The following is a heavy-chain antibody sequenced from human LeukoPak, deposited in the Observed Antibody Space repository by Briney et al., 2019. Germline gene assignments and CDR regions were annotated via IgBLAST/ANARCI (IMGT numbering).Heavy chain of an antibody. CDR1: GFTFSSYS. V-gene: IGHV3-53*01. Sequence: GGSLRLSCAASGFTFSSYSMNWVRQAPGKGLEWVSVIYSGGSTYYADSVRGRFTISRDNSKNTLYLQMNSLRAEDTAVYYCASTHCGGDCSVPFDYWGQGTLVTVSS. CDR2: IYSGGST. D-gene: IGHD2-21*02. CDR3: ASTHCGGDCSVPFDY. J-gene: IGHJ4*02.